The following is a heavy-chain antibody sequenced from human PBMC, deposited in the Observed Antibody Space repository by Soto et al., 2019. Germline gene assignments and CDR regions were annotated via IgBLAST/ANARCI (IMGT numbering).Heavy chain of an antibody. Sequence: SETLSLTCTVSGGSISSGGYYWSWIRQHPGKGLEWIGYIYYSGSTYYNPSLKIRVTISVDTFKNQFSLKLRSVTAADTAVYYCARDLAAAGTGFDYWGQGTLVTVSS. V-gene: IGHV4-31*03. CDR1: GGSISSGGYY. J-gene: IGHJ4*02. CDR3: ARDLAAAGTGFDY. CDR2: IYYSGST. D-gene: IGHD6-13*01.